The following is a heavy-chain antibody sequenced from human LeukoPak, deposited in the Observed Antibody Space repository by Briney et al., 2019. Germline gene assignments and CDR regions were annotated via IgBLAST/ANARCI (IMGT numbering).Heavy chain of an antibody. D-gene: IGHD4-11*01. CDR1: GGSISSSSYY. V-gene: IGHV4-39*01. J-gene: IGHJ4*02. CDR3: ARLHGFYYSNRCFDY. Sequence: SETLSLTCTVSGGSISSSSYYWGWIRQPPGKGLEWIGSIYYSGSTYYNPSLKSRVTISVDTSKNQFFLKLSSVTAADTAVYYCARLHGFYYSNRCFDYWGQGTLVTVSS. CDR2: IYYSGST.